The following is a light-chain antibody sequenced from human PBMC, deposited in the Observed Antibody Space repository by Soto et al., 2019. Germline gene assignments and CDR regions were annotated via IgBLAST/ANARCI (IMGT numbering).Light chain of an antibody. CDR2: AVT. J-gene: IGLJ2*01. Sequence: QSALTQPPSASGSPGQSVTISCTGTSSDIGASNYVSWYQQHPGKAPKLRICAVTKRPSGVPDRFSGSKSGNPASLTVSGLQAEDEADCYCISYGGSNNNVIFGGGTQLTVL. CDR1: SSDIGASNY. CDR3: ISYGGSNNNVI. V-gene: IGLV2-8*01.